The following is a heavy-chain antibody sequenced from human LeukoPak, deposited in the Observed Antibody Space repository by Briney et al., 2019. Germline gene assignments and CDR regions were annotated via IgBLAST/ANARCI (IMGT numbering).Heavy chain of an antibody. CDR3: ARITDRTIFGEIMHGFDI. D-gene: IGHD3-3*01. CDR2: AYYTGST. J-gene: IGHJ3*02. CDR1: GGSINSYY. V-gene: IGHV4-59*08. Sequence: SETLSLTCTVSGGSINSYYWNWIRQPPGKGLEWIGFAYYTGSTYYSPSLKSRGTISVDTSNNQFSLKLSSVTAADTAVYYCARITDRTIFGEIMHGFDIWGQGTPVTVSS.